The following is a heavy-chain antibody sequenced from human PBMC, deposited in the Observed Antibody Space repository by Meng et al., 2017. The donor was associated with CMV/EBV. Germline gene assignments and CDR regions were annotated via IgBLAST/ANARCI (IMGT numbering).Heavy chain of an antibody. Sequence: LSLTCAVYGGSFSGYYWSWIRQPPGRGLEWIGEINHSGRTNYNPSLKSRVTISVDTSKNQFSLKLSSVTAADTAVYYCARASSGWIGYWGQGTLVTVSS. V-gene: IGHV4-34*01. CDR3: ARASSGWIGY. CDR1: GGSFSGYY. D-gene: IGHD6-19*01. J-gene: IGHJ4*02. CDR2: INHSGRT.